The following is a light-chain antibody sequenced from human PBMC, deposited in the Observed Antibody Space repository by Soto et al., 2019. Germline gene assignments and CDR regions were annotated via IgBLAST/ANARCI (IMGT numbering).Light chain of an antibody. CDR1: QSISSW. J-gene: IGKJ1*01. Sequence: DIQMTQSPSTLSASVGDRVTITCRASQSISSWLAWYQQKPGKAPKLLIYTASSLESGVPSRFSGSGSGTEFTLTISSLQPDDVATYYCQQYNSYWTFGQGTKVEIK. CDR2: TAS. V-gene: IGKV1-5*03. CDR3: QQYNSYWT.